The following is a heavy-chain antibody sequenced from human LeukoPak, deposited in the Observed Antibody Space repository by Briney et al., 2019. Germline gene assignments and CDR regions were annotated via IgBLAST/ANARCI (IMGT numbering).Heavy chain of an antibody. D-gene: IGHD4-23*01. Sequence: AGGSLRLSCAASGFTFDDFGMSWVRQAPGKGLEWVSSIKWDGDNTRYADSVKGRFTISRDNSKNTLYLQMNSLRAEDTAVYYCAKDLLGDYGGSWDWYFDLWGRGTLVTVSS. J-gene: IGHJ2*01. CDR1: GFTFDDFG. V-gene: IGHV3-20*04. CDR2: IKWDGDNT. CDR3: AKDLLGDYGGSWDWYFDL.